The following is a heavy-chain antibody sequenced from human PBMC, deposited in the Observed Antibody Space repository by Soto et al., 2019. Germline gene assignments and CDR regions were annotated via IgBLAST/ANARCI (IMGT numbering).Heavy chain of an antibody. CDR2: IYYSGST. CDR1: GGSISSSSYY. V-gene: IGHV4-39*01. CDR3: ARPPHRQPLYSSSWYNWFDP. J-gene: IGHJ5*02. Sequence: PSETLSLTCTVSGGSISSSSYYWGWIRQPPGKGLEWIGSIYYSGSTYYNPSLKSRVTISVDTSKNQFSLKLSSVTAADTAVYYCARPPHRQPLYSSSWYNWFDPWGQGTLVTVSS. D-gene: IGHD6-13*01.